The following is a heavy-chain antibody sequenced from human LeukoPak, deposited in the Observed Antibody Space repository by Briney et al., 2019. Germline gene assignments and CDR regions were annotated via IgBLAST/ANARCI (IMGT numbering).Heavy chain of an antibody. J-gene: IGHJ5*02. CDR1: GFTVSSNY. CDR2: VYGGGST. V-gene: IGHV3-66*01. CDR3: ARDKYGDYVNWFDP. Sequence: GGSLRLSCAASGFTVSSNYMSWIRQAPGKGLEWVSVVYGGGSTYYADSVKGRFSISRDNSKNTLYLQMNSLRAEDTAVYYCARDKYGDYVNWFDPWGQGTLVTVSS. D-gene: IGHD4-17*01.